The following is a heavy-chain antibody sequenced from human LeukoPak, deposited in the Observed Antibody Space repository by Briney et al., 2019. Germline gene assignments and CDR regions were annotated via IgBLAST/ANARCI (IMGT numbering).Heavy chain of an antibody. CDR2: ISSGGTYK. J-gene: IGHJ3*02. V-gene: IGHV3-21*04. CDR1: GFTFSDYT. D-gene: IGHD3-9*01. CDR3: AKDRVFHYDILTAQILDAFDI. Sequence: GGSLRLSCAASGFTFSDYTMNWVRQAPGKGLEWVSSISSGGTYKYYADSVKGRFTISRDNSKNTLYLQMNSLRAEDTAVYYCAKDRVFHYDILTAQILDAFDIWGQGTMVTVSS.